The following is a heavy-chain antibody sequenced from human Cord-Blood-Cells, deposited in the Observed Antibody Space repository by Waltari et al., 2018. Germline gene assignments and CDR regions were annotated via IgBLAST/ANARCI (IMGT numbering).Heavy chain of an antibody. J-gene: IGHJ3*02. CDR1: GYPISSGYY. CDR3: ALREDAFDI. Sequence: QVQLQESGPGLVKPSETLSLTSAVSGYPISSGYYWGWIRQPPGKGLEWIGSIYHSGSTYYNPSLKSRVTISVDTSKNQFSLKLSSVTAADTAVYYCALREDAFDIWGQGTMVTVSS. CDR2: IYHSGST. D-gene: IGHD3-10*01. V-gene: IGHV4-38-2*01.